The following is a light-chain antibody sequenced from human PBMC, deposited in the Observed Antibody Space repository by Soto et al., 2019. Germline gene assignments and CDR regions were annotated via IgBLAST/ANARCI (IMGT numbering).Light chain of an antibody. Sequence: EIVMTQSPATLSVSPGERATLSCRASQSVSSNLAWYQQKSGQAPRLLIYGASTTATGIPARFSGSRSGTEFTLTISSLQSEEFAVYYCQQYNNWPGTCGGGTKVEIK. CDR1: QSVSSN. CDR2: GAS. J-gene: IGKJ4*01. CDR3: QQYNNWPGT. V-gene: IGKV3-15*01.